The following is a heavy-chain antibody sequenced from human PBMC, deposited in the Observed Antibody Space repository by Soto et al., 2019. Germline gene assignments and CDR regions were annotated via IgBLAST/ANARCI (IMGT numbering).Heavy chain of an antibody. CDR3: ARVTAGSGSYQIDL. J-gene: IGHJ4*02. V-gene: IGHV3-21*02. CDR2: IGRGSTYI. D-gene: IGHD3-10*01. CDR1: GFPFSSFS. Sequence: QLVESGGGLVKPGGSLRLSCVASGFPFSSFSLNWIRQAPGKGLEWVSSIGRGSTYIYYADSVRGRFTVSRDNAKNSVYLQMNGLTAEDSGIYYCARVTAGSGSYQIDLWGQGTLVTVSS.